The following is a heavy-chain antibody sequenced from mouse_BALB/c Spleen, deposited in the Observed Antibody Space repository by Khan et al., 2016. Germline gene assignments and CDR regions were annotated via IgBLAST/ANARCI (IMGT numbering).Heavy chain of an antibody. Sequence: QITLKESGPGILQPSQTLSLTCSFSGFSLSTSGMGVSWIRQPSGKGLEWLAHTYWDDDKRYNPSLKSRLTISKDTSSNQVFLKITSVDTADTATYYCAADDSFAYWGQGTLVTVSA. CDR3: AADDSFAY. V-gene: IGHV8-12*01. D-gene: IGHD2-13*01. J-gene: IGHJ3*01. CDR2: TYWDDDK. CDR1: GFSLSTSGMG.